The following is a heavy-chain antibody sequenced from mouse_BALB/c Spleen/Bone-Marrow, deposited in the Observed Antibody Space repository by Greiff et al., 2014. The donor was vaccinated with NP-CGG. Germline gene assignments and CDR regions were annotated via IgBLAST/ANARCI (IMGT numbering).Heavy chain of an antibody. D-gene: IGHD2-5*01. CDR3: ARGYSNNYAMDY. CDR2: ISTYFGDI. V-gene: IGHV1S137*01. CDR1: GYTFTDYA. Sequence: QVQLQQSGAELVRPGVSVKISCKGSGYTFTDYAMHWVKQSHAESLEWIGVISTYFGDISYNQKFKGKATIAVDKTSRTVYMELARLTAEDSAIYYCARGYSNNYAMDYWGQGTSVTVSS. J-gene: IGHJ4*01.